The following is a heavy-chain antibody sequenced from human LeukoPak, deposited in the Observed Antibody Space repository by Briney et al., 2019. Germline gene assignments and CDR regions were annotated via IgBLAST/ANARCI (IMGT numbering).Heavy chain of an antibody. CDR3: AITVVTPVFAFDI. CDR2: FHNSGTS. J-gene: IGHJ3*02. D-gene: IGHD4-23*01. V-gene: IGHV4-59*12. Sequence: SETLSLTCTVSDDSISDYYRGWIRQPPGKGLEWIGYFHNSGTSTYNPSLKSRVTISADTSKNQFSLKLSSVTAADTAVYYCAITVVTPVFAFDIWGQGTLVTVSS. CDR1: DDSISDYY.